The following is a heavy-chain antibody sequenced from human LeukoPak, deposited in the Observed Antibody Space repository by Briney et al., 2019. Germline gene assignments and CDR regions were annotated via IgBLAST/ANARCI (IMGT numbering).Heavy chain of an antibody. CDR2: IKKKGDGGTT. J-gene: IGHJ4*02. D-gene: IGHD3-10*01. Sequence: SWIRQPPGKGLEWVGRIKKKGDGGTTDYAAPVKGRFTISRDDSKNMLYLEMSNLKIEDTAVYYCTTVTMVRDYDYWGQGTLVTVSS. V-gene: IGHV3-15*01. CDR3: TTVTMVRDYDY.